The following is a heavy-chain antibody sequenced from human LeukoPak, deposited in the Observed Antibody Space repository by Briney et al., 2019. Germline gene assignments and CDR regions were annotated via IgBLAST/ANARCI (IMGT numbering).Heavy chain of an antibody. V-gene: IGHV3-30*02. CDR1: GFTFSKCG. J-gene: IGHJ5*02. Sequence: PGGSLRLSCAASGFTFSKCGMHWVRQAPGKGLEWVIFIRNDGRDNYYAYSVKGRFTNARDNSKNTLFLQMNSLSPDDTAIYYCAKDLEYSSSFNWFDPWGQGNLVTVSS. CDR2: IRNDGRDN. D-gene: IGHD6-6*01. CDR3: AKDLEYSSSFNWFDP.